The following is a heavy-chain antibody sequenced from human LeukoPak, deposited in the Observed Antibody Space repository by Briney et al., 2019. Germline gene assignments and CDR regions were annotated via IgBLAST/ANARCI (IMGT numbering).Heavy chain of an antibody. CDR1: GYSFTSYW. CDR3: ARKNGNSWYSDDFDI. CDR2: IYPGDSDT. V-gene: IGHV5-51*01. J-gene: IGHJ3*02. D-gene: IGHD6-13*01. Sequence: ESLKISCKGSGYSFTSYWIGWVRQMPAKGLEWMGSIYPGDSDTRYSPSFQGQVTISADTSISTAYLQWSSLKASDTAMYYCARKNGNSWYSDDFDIWGQGTMVTVSS.